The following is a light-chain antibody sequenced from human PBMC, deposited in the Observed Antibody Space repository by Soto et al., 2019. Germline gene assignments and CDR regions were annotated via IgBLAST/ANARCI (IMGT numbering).Light chain of an antibody. CDR1: SSNIGAGYD. CDR2: GNS. CDR3: QSYDSSLSGYV. Sequence: QSVLTQPPSVSGAPGQRVTISCTGSSSNIGAGYDVPWYQQLPGTAPKLLIYGNSNRPSGVPDRFSGSKSGTSASLAITGLQAEEEADYYCQSYDSSLSGYVFGTGTKLTVL. V-gene: IGLV1-40*01. J-gene: IGLJ1*01.